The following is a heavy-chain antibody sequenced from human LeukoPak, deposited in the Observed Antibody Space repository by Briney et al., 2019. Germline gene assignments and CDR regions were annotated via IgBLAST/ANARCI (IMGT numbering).Heavy chain of an antibody. CDR3: VKDLVAASENVRGWYPMDY. D-gene: IGHD6-19*01. CDR1: GFTFAEYT. Sequence: PGGSLGLSCAASGFTFAEYTMHWVRQAPGKGLEWVSLISWNGARIHYGDSVKGRFTISRDNSKNSLYLQMNSLRTEDTALYYCVKDLVAASENVRGWYPMDYWGQGTLVTVSS. V-gene: IGHV3-43*01. CDR2: ISWNGARI. J-gene: IGHJ4*02.